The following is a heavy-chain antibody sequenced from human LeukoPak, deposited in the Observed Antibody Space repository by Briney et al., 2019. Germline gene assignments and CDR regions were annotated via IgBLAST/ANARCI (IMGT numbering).Heavy chain of an antibody. CDR3: AKESIAAAGTPNFDY. V-gene: IGHV3-23*01. Sequence: PGGSLRLAYAPSAFPFSNHAMTWVRQDPGQGREWLSFISGSGGSTYYADSVKGRFTISRDNSKNTLFLQMNSLRAEDTAVYYCAKESIAAAGTPNFDYWGQGTLVTVSS. D-gene: IGHD6-13*01. CDR1: AFPFSNHA. CDR2: ISGSGGST. J-gene: IGHJ4*02.